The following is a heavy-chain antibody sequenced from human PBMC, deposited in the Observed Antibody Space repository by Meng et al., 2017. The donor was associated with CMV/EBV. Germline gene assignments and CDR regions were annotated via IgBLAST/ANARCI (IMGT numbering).Heavy chain of an antibody. D-gene: IGHD6-19*01. V-gene: IGHV3-30-3*01. CDR1: GFTFSSYA. CDR3: ARDRSRYSSGWLLDY. Sequence: LSLTCAASGFTFSSYAMHWVRQAPGKGLEWVAVISYDGSNKYYADSVKGRFTISRDNSKNTLYLQMNSLRAEDTAVYYCARDRSRYSSGWLLDYWGQGTLVTVSS. J-gene: IGHJ4*02. CDR2: ISYDGSNK.